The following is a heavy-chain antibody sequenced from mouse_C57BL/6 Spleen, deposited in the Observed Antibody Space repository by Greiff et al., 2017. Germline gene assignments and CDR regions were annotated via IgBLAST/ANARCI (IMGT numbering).Heavy chain of an antibody. CDR1: GYTFTSYW. CDR3: ARSLEAWFAY. CDR2: IHPNSGST. V-gene: IGHV1-64*01. J-gene: IGHJ3*01. Sequence: VQLQQPGAELVKPGASVKLSCKASGYTFTSYWMHWVKQRPGQGLEWIGMIHPNSGSTNYNEKFKSKDTLTVDKSSSTAYMQLSSLTSEDSAVYYCARSLEAWFAYWGQGTLVTVSA.